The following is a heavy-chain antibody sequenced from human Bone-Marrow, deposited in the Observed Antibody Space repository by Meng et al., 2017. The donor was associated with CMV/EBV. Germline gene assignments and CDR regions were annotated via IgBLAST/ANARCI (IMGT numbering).Heavy chain of an antibody. V-gene: IGHV1-18*04. CDR3: AREEAYSYGFDYYYYGMDV. CDR2: ISAYNGNT. CDR1: GYTFTSYY. D-gene: IGHD5-18*01. Sequence: ASVKVSCKASGYTFTSYYMHWVRQAPGQGLEWMGWISAYNGNTNYAQKLQGRVTMTTDTSTSTAYMELRSLRSDDTAVYYCAREEAYSYGFDYYYYGMDVWGQGTTVTVSS. J-gene: IGHJ6*02.